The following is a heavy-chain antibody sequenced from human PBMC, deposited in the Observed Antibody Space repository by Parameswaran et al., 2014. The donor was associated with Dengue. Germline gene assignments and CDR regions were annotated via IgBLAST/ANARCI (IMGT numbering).Heavy chain of an antibody. J-gene: IGHJ4*02. Sequence: VRQAPGKALEWLAVVDWDDRKYYSTSLRPRLTISKDTSKNEVVLTMTNMDPVDTGTYYCARTYWNYYFDYWGQGALVTVSS. V-gene: IGHV2-70*18. CDR3: ARTYWNYYFDY. D-gene: IGHD1-7*01. CDR2: VDWDDRK.